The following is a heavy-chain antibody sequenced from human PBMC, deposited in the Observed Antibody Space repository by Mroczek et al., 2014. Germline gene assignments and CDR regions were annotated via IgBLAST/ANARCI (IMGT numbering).Heavy chain of an antibody. J-gene: IGHJ5*02. Sequence: QVQLQQWGAGLLKPSETLSLTCAVYGGSFSGYYWSWIRQPPGKGLEWIGEINHSGSTNYNPSLKSRVTISVDTSKNQFSLKLSSVTAADTAVYYCARGTLTKSDIVVVPAATGERRGSWFDPWGQGTLVTVSS. V-gene: IGHV4-34*01. CDR2: INHSGST. CDR3: ARGTLTKSDIVVVPAATGERRGSWFDP. CDR1: GGSFSGYY. D-gene: IGHD2-2*01.